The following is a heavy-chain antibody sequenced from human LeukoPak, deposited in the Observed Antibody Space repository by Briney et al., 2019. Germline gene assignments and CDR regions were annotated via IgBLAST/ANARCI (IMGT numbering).Heavy chain of an antibody. J-gene: IGHJ4*02. D-gene: IGHD5/OR15-5a*01. CDR2: ISSSSSYI. V-gene: IGHV3-21*04. CDR3: AKKSVSEIPPIH. CDR1: GFTFRSYS. Sequence: GGSLRLSCAVSGFTFRSYSMNWVRQAPGKGLEWVSSISSSSSYIYYADSVKGRFTISRDNSKNTLYLQMNSLRVEDTAVYYCAKKSVSEIPPIHWGQGTLVTVSS.